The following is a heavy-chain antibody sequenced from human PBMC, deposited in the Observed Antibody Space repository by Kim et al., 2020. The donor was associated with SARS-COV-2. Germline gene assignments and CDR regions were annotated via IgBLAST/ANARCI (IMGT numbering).Heavy chain of an antibody. CDR3: AKGRIRTSLSPDY. D-gene: IGHD5-18*01. J-gene: IGHJ4*02. V-gene: IGHV3-30*13. Sequence: YWADTVKGRFSISRDNANKWLYVQMNSLRAEDSAVYFCAKGRIRTSLSPDYWGQGIRVTVSS.